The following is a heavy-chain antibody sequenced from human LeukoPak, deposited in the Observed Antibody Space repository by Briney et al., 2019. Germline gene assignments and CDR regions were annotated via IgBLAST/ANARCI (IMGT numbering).Heavy chain of an antibody. CDR1: GYTLTCYY. CDR3: ASGARWTNYYYYMDV. Sequence: ASVKVSCKASGYTLTCYYMHWVRQAPGQGLEWMGWINPNSGGTNYAQKFQGRVTMTRDTSISTAYMELSRLRSDDTAVYYCASGARWTNYYYYMDVWGKGTTVTISS. V-gene: IGHV1-2*02. CDR2: INPNSGGT. J-gene: IGHJ6*03. D-gene: IGHD4-23*01.